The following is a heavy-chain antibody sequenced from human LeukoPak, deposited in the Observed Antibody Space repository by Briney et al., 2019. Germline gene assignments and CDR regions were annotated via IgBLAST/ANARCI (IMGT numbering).Heavy chain of an antibody. Sequence: PSETLSLTCAVYGGPFSDYYWSWIRQPPGNGLEWIGKINHSGSTNYRPSLKSRVTISIDTSKNQFSLKLKSMTAADTAVYYCARGEGARDGYNYEGPFYFDYWGQGTLVTVSS. J-gene: IGHJ4*02. V-gene: IGHV4-34*01. CDR3: ARGEGARDGYNYEGPFYFDY. CDR1: GGPFSDYY. D-gene: IGHD5-24*01. CDR2: INHSGST.